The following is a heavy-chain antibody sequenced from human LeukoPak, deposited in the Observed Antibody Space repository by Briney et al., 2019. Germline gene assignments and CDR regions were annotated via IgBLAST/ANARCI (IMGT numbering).Heavy chain of an antibody. V-gene: IGHV3-48*03. CDR3: AREIPNYDFWSGYPVGFDY. J-gene: IGHJ4*02. Sequence: PGGSLRLSCAASGFTFSSYEMNWVRQAPGKGLEWVSYISSSGSTIYYADSVKGRFTISRDNAKNSLYLQMNSLRAEDTAVYYCAREIPNYDFWSGYPVGFDYWGQGTLVIFSS. CDR2: ISSSGSTI. CDR1: GFTFSSYE. D-gene: IGHD3-3*01.